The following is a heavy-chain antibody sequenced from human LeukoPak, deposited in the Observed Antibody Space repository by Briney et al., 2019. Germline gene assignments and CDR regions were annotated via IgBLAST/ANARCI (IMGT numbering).Heavy chain of an antibody. CDR2: INEDGSTT. J-gene: IGHJ4*02. V-gene: IGHV3-74*01. D-gene: IGHD1-26*01. Sequence: QPGGSLRLSCAASGFTFSCNWMHWVRQAPGKGLVWVSRINEDGSTTNYADSVKGRSTISRDNAKNTLYLQMNSLRAEDTAVYYCVRDLGGRSGHWGQGTLVTVSS. CDR3: VRDLGGRSGH. CDR1: GFTFSCNW.